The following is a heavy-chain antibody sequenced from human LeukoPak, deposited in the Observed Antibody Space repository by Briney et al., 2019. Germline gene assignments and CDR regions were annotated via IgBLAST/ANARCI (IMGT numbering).Heavy chain of an antibody. J-gene: IGHJ4*02. Sequence: PGGSLRLSCAASGFTFGSYTIHWVRQAPGKGLERVAVISFDGSNKYYADSVKGRFSISRDNSKNTLYLQTNSLGAEDTAVYYCARGGNPRDGPDYWGQGTLVTVSS. CDR1: GFTFGSYT. D-gene: IGHD4-23*01. CDR2: ISFDGSNK. V-gene: IGHV3-30-3*01. CDR3: ARGGNPRDGPDY.